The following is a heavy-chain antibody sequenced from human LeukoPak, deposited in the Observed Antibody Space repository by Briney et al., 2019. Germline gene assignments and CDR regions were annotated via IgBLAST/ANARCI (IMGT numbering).Heavy chain of an antibody. CDR2: IYYSGST. J-gene: IGHJ4*02. CDR1: GGSISSGGYY. CDR3: ARGPWLGLDY. Sequence: SETLSLTCTVSGGSISSGGYYWSWIRQHPGKGLEWIGYIYYSGSTYYNPSLKSRVTISVDTSKNQFSLKLSSVTAADTAVYYCARGPWLGLDYWGQGTLVTVSS. D-gene: IGHD3-22*01. V-gene: IGHV4-31*03.